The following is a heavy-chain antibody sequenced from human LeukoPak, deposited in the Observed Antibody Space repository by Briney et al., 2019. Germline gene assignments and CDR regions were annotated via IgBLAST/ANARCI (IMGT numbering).Heavy chain of an antibody. CDR2: IIPIFGTA. D-gene: IGHD7-27*01. Sequence: SVKVSCKASGGTFSSYAISWVRQAPGQGLEWMGGIIPIFGTANYAQKFQGRVTITTDESTSTAYVELSSLRSEDTAVYYCARDGVTGGAFDIWGQGTMVTVSS. V-gene: IGHV1-69*05. CDR1: GGTFSSYA. J-gene: IGHJ3*02. CDR3: ARDGVTGGAFDI.